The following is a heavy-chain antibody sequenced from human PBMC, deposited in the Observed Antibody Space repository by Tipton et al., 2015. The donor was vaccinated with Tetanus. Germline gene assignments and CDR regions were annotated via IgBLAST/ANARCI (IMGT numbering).Heavy chain of an antibody. CDR1: GHNSRSYW. D-gene: IGHD3-16*01. CDR3: AGRAMHFTASGGA. V-gene: IGHV5-51*01. Sequence: QLVQSGAEVRKPGQSLKISCKVSGHNSRSYWISWVRQMPGKGLEWMGIIYPGDSDATYSPSFQGQVTISADESISTAYLQWSSLASADTAMYFCAGRAMHFTASGGALGQATLVTVPS. J-gene: IGHJ5*02. CDR2: IYPGDSDA.